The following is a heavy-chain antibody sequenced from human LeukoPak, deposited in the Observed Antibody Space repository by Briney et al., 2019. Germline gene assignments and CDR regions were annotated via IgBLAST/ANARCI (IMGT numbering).Heavy chain of an antibody. V-gene: IGHV3-7*03. Sequence: GGSLRLSCEASGFTFSSYWMSWVRQAPGKGLEWVANIKTDGSEKYYVDSVRGRFTISRDNAKNSLYLQMNSLRAEDTAVYYCARDYTGYFPWGQGTLVIVSS. CDR2: IKTDGSEK. J-gene: IGHJ5*02. CDR3: ARDYTGYFP. CDR1: GFTFSSYW. D-gene: IGHD3-9*01.